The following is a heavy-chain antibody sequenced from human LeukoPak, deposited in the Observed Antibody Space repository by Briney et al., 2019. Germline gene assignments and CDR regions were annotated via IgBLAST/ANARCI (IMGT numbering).Heavy chain of an antibody. Sequence: PSETLSLTCTVSGGSISSYYWSWIRQPPGKGLEWIGYIYYSGSTNYNPSLKSRVTISVDTSKNQFSLKLSSVTAADTAVYYCARAGGEMATIFDYWGQGTLVTVS. CDR1: GGSISSYY. CDR3: ARAGGEMATIFDY. D-gene: IGHD5-24*01. V-gene: IGHV4-59*01. CDR2: IYYSGST. J-gene: IGHJ4*02.